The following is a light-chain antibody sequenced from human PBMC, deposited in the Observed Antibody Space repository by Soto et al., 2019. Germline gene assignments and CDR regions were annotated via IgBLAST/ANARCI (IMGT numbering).Light chain of an antibody. CDR3: CSLTTSHTYV. Sequence: QSVLTQPASVSRSPGRSITISRTGTSPDIGHYDYVSWDQQHPGKAPELMIYHVTYRPSVVSDRYSGSKSGNSASLTISGLHADDEADYFCCSLTTSHTYVFGSGTKVTVL. J-gene: IGLJ1*01. CDR1: SPDIGHYDY. V-gene: IGLV2-14*03. CDR2: HVT.